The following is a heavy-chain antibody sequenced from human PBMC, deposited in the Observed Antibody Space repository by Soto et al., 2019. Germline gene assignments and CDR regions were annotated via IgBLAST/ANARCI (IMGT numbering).Heavy chain of an antibody. CDR3: ARWGTTGGLDV. D-gene: IGHD3-16*01. CDR1: GFTFRSYV. V-gene: IGHV3-30*03. CDR2: TSYDGSNN. Sequence: QVQLVESGGGVVQPGTSLRLSCVGSGFTFRSYVIHWVRQAPGKGLEWVALTSYDGSNNFYGDSVKGRFTISRHNSRNTVELQMDSLRLEDTALYYGARWGTTGGLDVWGQGTLVSVSS. J-gene: IGHJ4*02.